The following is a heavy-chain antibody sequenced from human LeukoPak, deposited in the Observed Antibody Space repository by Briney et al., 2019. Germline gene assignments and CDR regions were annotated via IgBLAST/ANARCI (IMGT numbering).Heavy chain of an antibody. Sequence: ASMKVSCRAYGYTFTNSDITWVRQAPGQGLEWMGRISTSNGDTNYAAKLQGRVTMTTDTSTSTVYMELGSLTFDDTAVYFCARDPYQRLGPPLDLWGQGTLVTVSS. CDR1: GYTFTNSD. J-gene: IGHJ5*02. D-gene: IGHD6-19*01. CDR2: ISTSNGDT. CDR3: ARDPYQRLGPPLDL. V-gene: IGHV1-18*01.